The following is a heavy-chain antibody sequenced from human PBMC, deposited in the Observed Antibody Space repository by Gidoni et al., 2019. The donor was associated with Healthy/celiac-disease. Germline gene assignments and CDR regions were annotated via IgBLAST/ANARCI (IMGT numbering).Heavy chain of an antibody. CDR3: ARGRGNYDFWSGYHDYYYYGMDV. V-gene: IGHV1-69*06. D-gene: IGHD3-3*01. J-gene: IGHJ6*02. CDR2: IIPIFGTA. CDR1: GGTFSSYA. Sequence: QVQLVQSGAEVKKPGSSVKVSCTASGGTFSSYAISWVRQAPGQGLEWMGGIIPIFGTANYAQKFQGRVTITADKSTSTAYMELSSLRSEDTAVYYCARGRGNYDFWSGYHDYYYYGMDVWGQGTTVTVSS.